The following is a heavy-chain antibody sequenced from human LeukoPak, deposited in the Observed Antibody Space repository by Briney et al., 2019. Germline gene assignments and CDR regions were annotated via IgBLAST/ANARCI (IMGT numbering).Heavy chain of an antibody. Sequence: ASVKVSCKASGGTFSSYAISWVRQAPGQGLEWMGRIIPILGIANYAQKFQGRVTITADKSTSTAYMELSSLRSEDTAVYYCARDRAATDIRFDYWGQGTLVTVSS. D-gene: IGHD6-25*01. CDR2: IIPILGIA. J-gene: IGHJ4*02. CDR1: GGTFSSYA. V-gene: IGHV1-69*04. CDR3: ARDRAATDIRFDY.